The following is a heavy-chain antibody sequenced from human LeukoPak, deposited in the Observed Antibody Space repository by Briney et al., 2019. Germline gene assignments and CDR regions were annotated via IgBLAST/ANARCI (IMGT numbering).Heavy chain of an antibody. J-gene: IGHJ4*02. CDR1: GYTFTGYY. CDR3: ARKSDTIYSDVFDY. Sequence: ASVKVSCKASGYTFTGYYMHWVRQAPGQGLEWMGWINPNSGGTNYAQKFQGRVTMTRDTSISTACMELSRLRSDDTAVYYCARKSDTIYSDVFDYWGQGTLVTVSS. CDR2: INPNSGGT. V-gene: IGHV1-2*02. D-gene: IGHD4-17*01.